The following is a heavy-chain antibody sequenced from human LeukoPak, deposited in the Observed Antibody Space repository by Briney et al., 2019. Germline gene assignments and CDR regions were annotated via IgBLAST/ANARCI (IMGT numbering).Heavy chain of an antibody. CDR3: AKDYRPHDFWSGLVDY. J-gene: IGHJ4*02. V-gene: IGHV3-20*04. CDR1: GFTFDDYG. Sequence: GGSLRLSCAASGFTFDDYGMSWVRQAPGKGLEWVSGISWNGGSTGYADSVKGRFTISRDNSKNTLYLQMNSLRAEDTAVYYCAKDYRPHDFWSGLVDYWGQGTLVTVSS. D-gene: IGHD3-3*01. CDR2: ISWNGGST.